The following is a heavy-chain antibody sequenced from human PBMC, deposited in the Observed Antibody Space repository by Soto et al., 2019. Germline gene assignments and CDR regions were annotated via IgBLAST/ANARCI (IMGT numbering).Heavy chain of an antibody. V-gene: IGHV1-58*02. J-gene: IGHJ4*02. D-gene: IGHD2-15*01. CDR2: IVVGSGNT. CDR1: GFTFTSSA. Sequence: SVKVSCKASGFTFTSSAMQWVRQARGQRLEWIGWIVVGSGNTNYAQKFQERVTITRDMSTSTAYMELSSLRSEDTAVYYCAAVKFCSGGSCYPNGRYFDYSGQGTLVTVSS. CDR3: AAVKFCSGGSCYPNGRYFDY.